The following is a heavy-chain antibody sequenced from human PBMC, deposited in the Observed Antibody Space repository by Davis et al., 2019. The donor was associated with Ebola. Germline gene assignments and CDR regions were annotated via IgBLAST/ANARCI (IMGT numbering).Heavy chain of an antibody. CDR3: ARRGREDNWFDP. J-gene: IGHJ5*02. V-gene: IGHV5-51*01. CDR2: IYPGDSDT. Sequence: KVSCKASGYTFTSYWIGWVRQMPGKGLEWMGIIYPGDSDTRYSPSFQGQVTISADKSISTAYLQWSSLKASDTAMYYCARRGREDNWFDPWGQGTLVTVSS. D-gene: IGHD1-26*01. CDR1: GYTFTSYW.